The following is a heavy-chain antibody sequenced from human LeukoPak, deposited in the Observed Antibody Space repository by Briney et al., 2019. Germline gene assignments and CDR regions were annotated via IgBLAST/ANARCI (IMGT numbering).Heavy chain of an antibody. CDR2: IKQDGSEK. CDR3: ARMSSSSWYVCDY. J-gene: IGHJ4*02. V-gene: IGHV3-7*01. D-gene: IGHD6-13*01. Sequence: GGSLRLSCAASGFTFSGFWMTWVRQAPGKGLGGGANIKQDGSEKYYVDSVRGRFTISRDNTENSLYLQMNSLRAEDTAVYYCARMSSSSWYVCDYWGQGTLVTVSS. CDR1: GFTFSGFW.